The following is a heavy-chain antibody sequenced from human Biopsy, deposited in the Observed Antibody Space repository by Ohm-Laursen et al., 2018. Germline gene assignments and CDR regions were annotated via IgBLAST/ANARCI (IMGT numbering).Heavy chain of an antibody. J-gene: IGHJ2*01. CDR1: AASVSGGTFY. Sequence: GTLSLTCTVSAASVSGGTFYWSWIRPPPGKGLGWVGYMYNRGSTNYSPSLKSRVTISVDTSMNHLPLRLTSVTAADTAVYYCARHAPSYSGSYWRYFDLWGRGTLVTVSS. V-gene: IGHV4-61*03. D-gene: IGHD1-26*01. CDR3: ARHAPSYSGSYWRYFDL. CDR2: MYNRGST.